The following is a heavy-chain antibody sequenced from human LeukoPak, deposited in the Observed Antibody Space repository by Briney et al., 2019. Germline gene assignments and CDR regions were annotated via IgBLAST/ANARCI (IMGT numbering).Heavy chain of an antibody. CDR3: ASDHGLSIAALDYYYGMDV. Sequence: GGSLRLSCAASGFTFSSIHMVWVRQAPGKGLEWVSSISSSSSYIYYADSVKGRFTISRDNAKNSLYLQMNSLRAEDTALYYCASDHGLSIAALDYYYGMDVWGQGTTVTVS. V-gene: IGHV3-21*01. CDR2: ISSSSSYI. J-gene: IGHJ6*02. CDR1: GFTFSSIH. D-gene: IGHD6-6*01.